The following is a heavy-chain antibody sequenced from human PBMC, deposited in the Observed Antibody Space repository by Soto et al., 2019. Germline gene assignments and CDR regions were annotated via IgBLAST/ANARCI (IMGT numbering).Heavy chain of an antibody. CDR1: GASISSSSYY. V-gene: IGHV4-39*01. CDR2: IYYSGTA. CDR3: AIKNHYGENSGVFDS. D-gene: IGHD4-17*01. J-gene: IGHJ4*02. Sequence: QLQLLESGPRLLKPSETLSLTCSVSGASISSSSYYWGWIRQPPGKGLEWIGSIYYSGTAYYNPSLKSRVTISRDTSKTQFSLRLSSVTASDTAVYYCAIKNHYGENSGVFDSWVQGTLVAVSS.